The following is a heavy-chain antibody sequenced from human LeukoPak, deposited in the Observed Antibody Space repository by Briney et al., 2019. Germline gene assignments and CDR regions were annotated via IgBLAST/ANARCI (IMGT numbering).Heavy chain of an antibody. Sequence: GGSLRLSCAASGFNVSSNYMTWVRQAPGKGLEWVSLIYGDGTTDYADSVKGRFHISRHNSKNTLYLQMNSLRAEDTAVYYCARGIIYLDYWGQGTLVTVSS. CDR2: IYGDGTT. V-gene: IGHV3-53*04. J-gene: IGHJ4*02. D-gene: IGHD3-10*01. CDR3: ARGIIYLDY. CDR1: GFNVSSNY.